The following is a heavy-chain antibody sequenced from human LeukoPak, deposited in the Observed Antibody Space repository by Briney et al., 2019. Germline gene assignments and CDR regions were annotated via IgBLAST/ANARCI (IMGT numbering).Heavy chain of an antibody. D-gene: IGHD5-12*01. Sequence: SVRVSCKASGLTFTTSAMQWVRQARGQSLEWIGWIVVDTGYTNYAQTFQERLTITRDMSTSTAYMDLSSLRSEDTAVYYCAADFMPKTGYAYGMGVWGPGTTVTVSS. CDR1: GLTFTTSA. J-gene: IGHJ6*02. V-gene: IGHV1-58*02. CDR2: IVVDTGYT. CDR3: AADFMPKTGYAYGMGV.